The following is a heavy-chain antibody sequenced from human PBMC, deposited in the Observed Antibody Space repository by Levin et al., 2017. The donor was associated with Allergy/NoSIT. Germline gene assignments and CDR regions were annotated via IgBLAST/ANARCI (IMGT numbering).Heavy chain of an antibody. CDR3: AKAGRAYGDYFYFDY. J-gene: IGHJ4*02. V-gene: IGHV3-23*01. CDR2: LGNNGEST. Sequence: GESLKISCATSGFTFSTFAMSWVRQAPGKGLEWVSSLGNNGESTYYADSVKGRFTISRDTSKNTLFLQMNSLRAEDTAVYYCAKAGRAYGDYFYFDYWGQGTMVTVSS. D-gene: IGHD4-17*01. CDR1: GFTFSTFA.